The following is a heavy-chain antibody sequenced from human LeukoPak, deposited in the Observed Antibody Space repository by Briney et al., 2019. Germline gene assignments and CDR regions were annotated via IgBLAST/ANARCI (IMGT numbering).Heavy chain of an antibody. D-gene: IGHD1-7*01. V-gene: IGHV4-59*12. Sequence: SETLSLTCTVSGGSMSPYHWGWIRQPPGKGLEWTGYIYYSGGTNYNPSLKSRVTISVDTSKNQFSLKLSSVTAADTAVYYCARGQETTYYFDYWGQGTLVTVSS. CDR2: IYYSGGT. CDR3: ARGQETTYYFDY. J-gene: IGHJ4*02. CDR1: GGSMSPYH.